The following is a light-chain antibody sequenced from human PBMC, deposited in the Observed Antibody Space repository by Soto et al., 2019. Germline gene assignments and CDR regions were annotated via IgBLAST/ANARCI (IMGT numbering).Light chain of an antibody. V-gene: IGLV2-8*01. Sequence: QSALTQPPSASGSPGQSVTISCTGTSSDIGGYDYVSWYQQHPGKAPKLMIYEATQRPSGVPDRFSGSRSGNTASLTVSGLQPEDEADYYCSSYGGNNNLLFGGGTKLTVL. CDR3: SSYGGNNNLL. J-gene: IGLJ2*01. CDR1: SSDIGGYDY. CDR2: EAT.